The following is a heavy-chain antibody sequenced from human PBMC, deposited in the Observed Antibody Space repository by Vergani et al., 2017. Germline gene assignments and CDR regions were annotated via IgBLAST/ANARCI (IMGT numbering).Heavy chain of an antibody. CDR1: GFTFNSYA. Sequence: QLLESGGGLIQPGGSLRLSCAASGFTFNSYAMTWVRQATGKGLEWVSGINNNGGSTYYADSVKGRFTISRDNSKNTLYLQMTDLRAEETATYYCAKVCGSTSCPYGGGAFDVWGHGTMVTVSS. D-gene: IGHD2-2*01. V-gene: IGHV3-23*01. J-gene: IGHJ3*01. CDR2: INNNGGST. CDR3: AKVCGSTSCPYGGGAFDV.